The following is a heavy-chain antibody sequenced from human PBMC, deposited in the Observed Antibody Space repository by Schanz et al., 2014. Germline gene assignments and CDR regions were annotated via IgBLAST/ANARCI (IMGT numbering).Heavy chain of an antibody. CDR3: ARQGDVYRLDY. D-gene: IGHD1-26*01. V-gene: IGHV4-59*08. Sequence: QVQLQESGPGLVKPSETLSLTCTVSGASISFYDWNWIRQSPGKGLEWIGYIYHSGSPIYNPSLQGRVTIARDTPKNHFSLKMESVTAADTAMYFCARQGDVYRLDYWGQGTLVTVTS. CDR1: GASISFYD. CDR2: IYHSGSP. J-gene: IGHJ4*02.